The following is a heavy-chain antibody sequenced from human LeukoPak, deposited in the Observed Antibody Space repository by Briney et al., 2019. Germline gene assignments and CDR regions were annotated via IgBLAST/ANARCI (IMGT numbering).Heavy chain of an antibody. CDR3: ARDDYGAAHFDY. J-gene: IGHJ4*02. V-gene: IGHV4-39*07. CDR1: GGSISSSSYY. D-gene: IGHD4-17*01. CDR2: IYYSGST. Sequence: SETLSLTCTVSGGSISSSSYYWGWIRQPPGKGLEWIVSIYYSGSTYYNPSLKSRVTISVDTSKNQFSLKLSSVTAADTAVYYCARDDYGAAHFDYWGQGTLVTVSS.